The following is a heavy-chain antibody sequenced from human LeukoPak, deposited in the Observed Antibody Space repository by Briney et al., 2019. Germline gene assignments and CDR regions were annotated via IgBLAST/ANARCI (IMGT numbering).Heavy chain of an antibody. V-gene: IGHV1-69*05. Sequence: SVKVSCKASGGTFSSYAISWVRQAPGQGLEWMGMIIPIIGTANYAQKFKGRVTITTDESTSTAYMELSSLRSEDTAVYYCASLDAFDIWGQGTMVTVSS. CDR1: GGTFSSYA. J-gene: IGHJ3*02. CDR2: IIPIIGTA. CDR3: ASLDAFDI.